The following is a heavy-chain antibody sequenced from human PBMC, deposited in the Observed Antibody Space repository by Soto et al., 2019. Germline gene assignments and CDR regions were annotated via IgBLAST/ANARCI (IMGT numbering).Heavy chain of an antibody. D-gene: IGHD3-16*01. CDR3: PREYASPGDLTDYYNYCGMDV. CDR1: GGTFSSYA. J-gene: IGHJ6*02. V-gene: IGHV1-69*01. CDR2: IIPIFGTA. Sequence: QVQLVQSGAEVKKPGSSVKVSCKASGGTFSSYAISWVRQAPGPGLEWLGGIIPIFGTANYAQKFQGRVTITADDSTSTAYMELSSLRSEDTAVYYCPREYASPGDLTDYYNYCGMDVWGQGTTDTVSS.